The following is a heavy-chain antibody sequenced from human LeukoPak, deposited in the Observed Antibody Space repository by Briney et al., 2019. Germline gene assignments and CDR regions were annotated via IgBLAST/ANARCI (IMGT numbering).Heavy chain of an antibody. CDR2: TIPIFGTA. J-gene: IGHJ5*02. V-gene: IGHV1-69*06. CDR1: GCTFSSYA. CDR3: SGGGYGSGSYGDNWFDP. D-gene: IGHD3-10*01. Sequence: SVWLSCKASGCTFSSYANSWVRQAPGQGLELMGGTIPIFGTANYSHKFQGRVTITADKSTSTANMELSSLRHEDTAVYVCSGGGYGSGSYGDNWFDPWGQGTLVTVSS.